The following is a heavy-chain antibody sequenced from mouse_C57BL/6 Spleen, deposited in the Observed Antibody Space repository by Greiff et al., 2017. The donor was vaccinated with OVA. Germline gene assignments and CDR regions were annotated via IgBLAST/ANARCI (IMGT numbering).Heavy chain of an antibody. Sequence: VQLQQPGAELVKPGASVKLSCKASGYTFTSYWMHWVKQRPGRGLEWIGRIDPTSGGTKYNEKFKSKATLTVDKPSSTAYMQLSSLTSEDSAVYYCARFGYDYDGPPDYWGQGTTLTVSS. CDR3: ARFGYDYDGPPDY. J-gene: IGHJ2*01. CDR2: IDPTSGGT. V-gene: IGHV1-72*01. CDR1: GYTFTSYW. D-gene: IGHD2-4*01.